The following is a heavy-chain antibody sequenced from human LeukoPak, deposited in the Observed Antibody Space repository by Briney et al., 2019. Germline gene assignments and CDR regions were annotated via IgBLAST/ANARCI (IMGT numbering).Heavy chain of an antibody. CDR1: GYTFTGYY. CDR3: ASPRSSGYYSGDYFDY. J-gene: IGHJ4*02. D-gene: IGHD3-22*01. V-gene: IGHV1-2*02. Sequence: ASVKVSCKASGYTFTGYYMHWVRQAPGQGLEWMGWINPSSGGTNFAQKFQGRVTMTRDTSISTAYMELSRLRSDDTAVYYCASPRSSGYYSGDYFDYWGQGTLVTVSS. CDR2: INPSSGGT.